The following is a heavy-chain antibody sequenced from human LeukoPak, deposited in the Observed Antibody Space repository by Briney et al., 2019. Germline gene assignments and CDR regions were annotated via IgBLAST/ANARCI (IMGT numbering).Heavy chain of an antibody. CDR1: GGSISSHY. V-gene: IGHV4-59*11. J-gene: IGHJ5*02. D-gene: IGHD6-6*01. CDR3: ARAEYSSSSGGFDP. Sequence: SSETLSLTCTVSGGSISSHYWTWIRQPPGKGLEWIGFIYYTGSTNYDPSLKSRVTISIDTSKDQFSLKLTSVTAADTAVYYCARAEYSSSSGGFDPWGQGTLVTVSS. CDR2: IYYTGST.